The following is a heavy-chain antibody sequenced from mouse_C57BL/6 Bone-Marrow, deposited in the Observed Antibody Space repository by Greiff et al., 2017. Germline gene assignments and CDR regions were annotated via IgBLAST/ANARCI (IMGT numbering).Heavy chain of an antibody. V-gene: IGHV1-52*01. J-gene: IGHJ1*03. Sequence: VQLQQPGAELVRPGSSVKLSCKASGYTFTSYWMHWVKQRPIQGLEWIGNIDPSDSETHYNQKFKDKATLTVDKSSSTAYMQLSSLTSEDSAVYYCARWGYGYVDVWGTGTTVTVSS. CDR3: ARWGYGYVDV. CDR1: GYTFTSYW. CDR2: IDPSDSET.